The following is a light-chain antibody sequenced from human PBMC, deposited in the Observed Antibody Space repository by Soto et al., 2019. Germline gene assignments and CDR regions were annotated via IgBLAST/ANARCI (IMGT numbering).Light chain of an antibody. CDR3: SSYTSYNTLVL. Sequence: QSALTQPASVSGSPGQSITISCTGTSSDVGAYNYVSWYQQHPGKAPKLMIYDVSNRPSGVSNRFSGSKSGNTASLTISGLQPEDEADYYGSSYTSYNTLVLFGGGTKLTVL. CDR1: SSDVGAYNY. J-gene: IGLJ2*01. V-gene: IGLV2-14*01. CDR2: DVS.